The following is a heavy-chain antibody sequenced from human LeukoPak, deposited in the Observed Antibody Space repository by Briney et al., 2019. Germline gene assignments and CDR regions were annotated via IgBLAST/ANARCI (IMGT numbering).Heavy chain of an antibody. CDR1: GYTFGDYG. J-gene: IGHJ4*02. D-gene: IGHD3-22*01. Sequence: GGSLRLSCAASGYTFGDYGMSWVRQVPGKGLERVSGTNRRGDITGYADFVKGRFTISRDNAKNSLYLQMNSLRAEDTAVYYCARDLYDSSGYLGGPPDLYWGQGTLVTVSS. CDR3: ARDLYDSSGYLGGPPDLY. V-gene: IGHV3-20*04. CDR2: TNRRGDIT.